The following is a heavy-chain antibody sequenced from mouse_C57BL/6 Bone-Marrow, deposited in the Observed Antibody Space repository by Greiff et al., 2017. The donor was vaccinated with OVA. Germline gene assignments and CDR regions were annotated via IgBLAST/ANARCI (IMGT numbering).Heavy chain of an antibody. V-gene: IGHV5-6*01. D-gene: IGHD2-5*01. J-gene: IGHJ1*03. CDR2: ISSGGSYT. CDR3: ARHNSNYDWYFDV. CDR1: GFTFSSYG. Sequence: EVKVVESGGDLVKPGGSLKLSCAASGFTFSSYGMSWVRQTPDKRLEWVATISSGGSYTYYPDSVQGRFTISRDNAKNTLYLQMSSLKSEDTAMYYCARHNSNYDWYFDVWGTGTTVTVSS.